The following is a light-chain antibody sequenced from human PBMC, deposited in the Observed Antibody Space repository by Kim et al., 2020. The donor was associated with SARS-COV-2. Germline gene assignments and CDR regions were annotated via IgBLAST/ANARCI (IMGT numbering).Light chain of an antibody. J-gene: IGLJ2*01. CDR3: CSFAGGYSFV. CDR1: GSDVGSYTY. V-gene: IGLV2-11*01. Sequence: PSVPISSTRTGSDVGSYTYISWYQQPTSRPPNLLIYSVTKPPSVVPGRFSGSNSSNTASLTISGLHADDESYYYCCSFAGGYSFVFGGGTKVTVL. CDR2: SVT.